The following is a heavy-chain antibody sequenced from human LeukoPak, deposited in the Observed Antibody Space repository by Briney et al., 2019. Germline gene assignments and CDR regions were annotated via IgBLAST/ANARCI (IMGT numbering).Heavy chain of an antibody. D-gene: IGHD3-10*01. CDR1: GGPISSYY. J-gene: IGHJ3*02. CDR2: MFYSGST. CDR3: ARATYYYGSGSYYERPAFDI. Sequence: PSETLSLTCTVSGGPISSYYWSWIRQPPGKGLEWIGYMFYSGSTNHNPSLKSRVSMSVDTSKNQFSLKLSSVTAADTAVYYCARATYYYGSGSYYERPAFDIWGQGTMVTVSS. V-gene: IGHV4-59*01.